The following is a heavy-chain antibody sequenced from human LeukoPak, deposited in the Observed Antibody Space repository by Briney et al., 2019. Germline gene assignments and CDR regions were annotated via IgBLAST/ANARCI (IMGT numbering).Heavy chain of an antibody. CDR2: IYYSGST. CDR1: GGSISSSSYY. V-gene: IGHV4-39*01. Sequence: PSETLSLTCTVSGGSISSSSYYWGWIRQPPGKGLEWIGSIYYSGSTYYNPSLKSRVTISVDTSKNQFSLKLSSVTAADTAVYYCARTNVGATMRPFDYWGQGTLVTVSS. J-gene: IGHJ4*02. CDR3: ARTNVGATMRPFDY. D-gene: IGHD1-26*01.